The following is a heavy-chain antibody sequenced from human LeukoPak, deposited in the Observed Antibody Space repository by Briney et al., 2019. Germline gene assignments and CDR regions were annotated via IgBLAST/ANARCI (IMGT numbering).Heavy chain of an antibody. CDR2: ISSSSSTI. V-gene: IGHV3-48*01. Sequence: PGGSLRLSCAAYGFTFSSYSMNWVRQAPGKGLEWVSYISSSSSTIYYADSVKGRFTISRDNAKNSLYLQMNSLRAEDTAVYYCARDPYDFWRPFDYWGQGTLVTVS. CDR1: GFTFSSYS. D-gene: IGHD3-3*01. J-gene: IGHJ4*02. CDR3: ARDPYDFWRPFDY.